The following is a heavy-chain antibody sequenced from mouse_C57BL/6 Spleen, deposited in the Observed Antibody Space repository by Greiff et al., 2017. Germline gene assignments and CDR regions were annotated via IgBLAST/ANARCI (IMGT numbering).Heavy chain of an antibody. CDR3: ARDLYYGKGDYFDY. D-gene: IGHD2-1*01. Sequence: EVQVVESGGGLVKPGGSLKLSCAASGFTFSSYAMSWVRQTPEKRLEWVATISDGGSYTYYPDNVKGRFTISRDNAKNNLYLQMSHLKSEDTAMYYCARDLYYGKGDYFDYWGQGTTLTVSS. CDR2: ISDGGSYT. CDR1: GFTFSSYA. V-gene: IGHV5-4*01. J-gene: IGHJ2*01.